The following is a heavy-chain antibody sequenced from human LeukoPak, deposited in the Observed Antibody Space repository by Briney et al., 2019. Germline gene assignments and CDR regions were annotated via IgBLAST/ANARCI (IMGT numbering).Heavy chain of an antibody. CDR1: GFTFSSYA. CDR2: ISYDGSNK. J-gene: IGHJ4*02. V-gene: IGHV3-30*04. CDR3: AKDQGQVSSGWYYYFAGKKGPAFDY. D-gene: IGHD6-19*01. Sequence: GGSLRLSCAASGFTFSSYAMHWVRQAPGKGLEWVAVISYDGSNKYYADSVKGRFTISRDNSKNTLYLQMNSLRAEDTAVYYCAKDQGQVSSGWYYYFAGKKGPAFDYWGQGTLATVSS.